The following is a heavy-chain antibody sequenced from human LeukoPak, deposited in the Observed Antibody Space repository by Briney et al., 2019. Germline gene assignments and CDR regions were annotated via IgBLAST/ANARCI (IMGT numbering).Heavy chain of an antibody. CDR1: GFTLSSYA. V-gene: IGHV3-74*01. J-gene: IGHJ6*02. Sequence: GGSLRLSCVASGFTLSSYAMSWVRQAPGKGLMWVSRINTDVNTNYGDSVKGRFTISRDNVKNTLYLQMNSLRVEDTAVYYCARGITPYYYAMDVWGQGTTVTVSS. CDR3: ARGITPYYYAMDV. CDR2: INTDVNT.